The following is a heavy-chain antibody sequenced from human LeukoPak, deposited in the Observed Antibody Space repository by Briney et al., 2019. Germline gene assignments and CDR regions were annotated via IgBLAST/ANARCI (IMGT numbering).Heavy chain of an antibody. J-gene: IGHJ4*02. Sequence: PSQTLSLTCSVSAASISNGDYYWSWLRQPPGKGPEWIGYIYYSGSTYFNPSLKSRVTMSMDTSKNQFSLKLTSVTAADTAVYYCARSPTYGVPGPVEFDYWGQGTLVTVSS. V-gene: IGHV4-30-4*08. CDR1: AASISNGDYY. CDR3: ARSPTYGVPGPVEFDY. D-gene: IGHD4-17*01. CDR2: IYYSGST.